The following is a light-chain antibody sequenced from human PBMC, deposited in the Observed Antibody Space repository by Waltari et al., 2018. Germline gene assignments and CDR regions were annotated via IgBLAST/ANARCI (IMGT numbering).Light chain of an antibody. CDR3: QHYGRLPAT. V-gene: IGKV3-20*01. CDR1: QSVGRS. Sequence: EIVLTQSPGTLSLSPGERATLACRASQSVGRSLAWYQQKPGQPHRLLIYDASRSATGIPESVSGSWSGTDFSLTISRLEPEDFAVYYWQHYGRLPATFGQGTKVEI. J-gene: IGKJ1*01. CDR2: DAS.